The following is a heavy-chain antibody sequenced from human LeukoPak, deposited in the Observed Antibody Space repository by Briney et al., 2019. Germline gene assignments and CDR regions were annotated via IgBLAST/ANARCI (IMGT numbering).Heavy chain of an antibody. CDR2: ISGSGGST. D-gene: IGHD2-2*02. V-gene: IGHV3-23*01. Sequence: GGSLRLSCAASGFTFSSYAMSWVRQAPGKGLEWVSAISGSGGSTYYADSVKGRFTISRDISKNTLYLQMNSLRAENTAVYYCAKSRREVTQYTSFDFWGQGTLVTVSS. CDR3: AKSRREVTQYTSFDF. J-gene: IGHJ4*02. CDR1: GFTFSSYA.